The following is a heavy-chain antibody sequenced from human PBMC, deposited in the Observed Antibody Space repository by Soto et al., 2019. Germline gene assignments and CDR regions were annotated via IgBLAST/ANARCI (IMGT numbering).Heavy chain of an antibody. J-gene: IGHJ3*02. CDR2: INPATGAA. V-gene: IGHV1-2*02. Sequence: QFHLVQSGAVVKKPGASVTVSCSASGYPVTAYYMHWVRQAPGRGLEWMGGINPATGAAKYTQTFQGRVTMTRDTSTSTVFMELSGLTSEDPAVFYWARGGGVGVAGSAAFDMWGQGTLVTVSS. CDR1: GYPVTAYY. CDR3: ARGGGVGVAGSAAFDM. D-gene: IGHD3-3*01.